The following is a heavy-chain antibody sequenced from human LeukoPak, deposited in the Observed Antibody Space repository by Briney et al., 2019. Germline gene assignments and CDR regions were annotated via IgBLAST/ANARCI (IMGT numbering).Heavy chain of an antibody. V-gene: IGHV1-2*02. D-gene: IGHD6-13*01. Sequence: ASVKVSCTASGYTFTDYFMHWVRQAPGQGLEWMGWINPNSGGTNYAQKFQGRVTVTRDTSISTAYIELSRLRYDDTAVYYCARDLDGSSGCDYWGQGTLVTVSS. J-gene: IGHJ4*02. CDR1: GYTFTDYF. CDR2: INPNSGGT. CDR3: ARDLDGSSGCDY.